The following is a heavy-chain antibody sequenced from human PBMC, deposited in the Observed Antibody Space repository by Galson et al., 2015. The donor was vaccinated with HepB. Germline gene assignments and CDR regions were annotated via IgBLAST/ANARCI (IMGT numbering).Heavy chain of an antibody. Sequence: SETLSLTCTVSGFSISSGYHWGWIRQSPGKGLEWIGSIYHSGTTYYHPSLQSRVTISVDTSKNQFSLGLNSVTAADTAVYYCARVGRYPPGLEFDYWGQGTLVTVSS. CDR1: GFSISSGYH. CDR3: ARVGRYPPGLEFDY. D-gene: IGHD1-1*01. J-gene: IGHJ4*02. CDR2: IYHSGTT. V-gene: IGHV4-38-2*02.